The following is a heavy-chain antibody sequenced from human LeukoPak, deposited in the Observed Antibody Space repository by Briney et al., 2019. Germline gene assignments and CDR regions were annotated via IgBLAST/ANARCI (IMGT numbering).Heavy chain of an antibody. CDR2: IIPIFGTA. CDR1: GGTFSRYA. CDR3: ARGNNAYSSGCSCYPN. V-gene: IGHV1-69*06. J-gene: IGHJ4*02. D-gene: IGHD2-15*01. Sequence: SVRVSYKASGGTFSRYAISWLGQAPGQGLEWMGGIIPIFGTANYAQKFQGRVTITADKSTSTAYMGPSTLRSEDTAVYFCARGNNAYSSGCSCYPNWGQGTLVTLPS.